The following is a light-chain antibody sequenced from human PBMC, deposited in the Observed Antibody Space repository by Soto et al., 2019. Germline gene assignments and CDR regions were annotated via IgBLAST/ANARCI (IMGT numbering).Light chain of an antibody. Sequence: QPVLTQSPSASASLGASVKLTGTLSSGHSSYAIAWHQQQPEKGPRYLMKLNSDGSHSKGDGIPDRFSGSSSRAVRYLTISSLHSEDEADYHCQTWGTGIQVFGRGTKLTVL. J-gene: IGLJ2*01. V-gene: IGLV4-69*01. CDR3: QTWGTGIQV. CDR1: SGHSSYA. CDR2: LNSDGSH.